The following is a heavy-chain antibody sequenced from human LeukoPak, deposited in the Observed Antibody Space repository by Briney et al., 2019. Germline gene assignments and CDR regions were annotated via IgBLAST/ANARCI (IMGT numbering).Heavy chain of an antibody. Sequence: GRSLRLSCAASGFTFSSCGMHWVRQAPGKGLEWVAVISYDGSNKYYADSVKGRFTISRDNSKNTLYLQMNSLRAEDTAVYYCAKEFPETYCGSTSCYTDYWGQGTLVTVSS. CDR3: AKEFPETYCGSTSCYTDY. CDR1: GFTFSSCG. CDR2: ISYDGSNK. J-gene: IGHJ4*02. D-gene: IGHD2-2*02. V-gene: IGHV3-30*18.